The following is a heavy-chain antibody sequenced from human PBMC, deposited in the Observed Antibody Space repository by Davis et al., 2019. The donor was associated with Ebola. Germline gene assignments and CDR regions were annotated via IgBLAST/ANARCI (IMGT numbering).Heavy chain of an antibody. CDR3: ARDEDV. CDR2: INSGNGDT. CDR1: GYTFINYA. J-gene: IGHJ6*02. V-gene: IGHV1-3*04. Sequence: ASVKVSCKASGYTFINYAIHWVRQAPGQRLEWVGWINSGNGDTKCSQKFQDRVTFTRDASASTAYMELSSLRSEDTAMYYCARDEDVWGQGTTVTVSS.